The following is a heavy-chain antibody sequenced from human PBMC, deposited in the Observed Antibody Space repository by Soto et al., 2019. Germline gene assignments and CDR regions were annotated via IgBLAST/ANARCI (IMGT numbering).Heavy chain of an antibody. V-gene: IGHV4-30-2*01. CDR3: AGGIAAPPLRY. D-gene: IGHD6-6*01. CDR1: GGSISSGGYS. Sequence: QLQLQESGSGLVKPSQTLSLTCAVSGGSISSGGYSWSWIRQPPGKGLEWIGYIYHSGSTYYNPSLRSRVTISVDRTKNQVSLKLSSVTGADTAVSDCAGGIAAPPLRYWGQGTLVTVSS. CDR2: IYHSGST. J-gene: IGHJ4*02.